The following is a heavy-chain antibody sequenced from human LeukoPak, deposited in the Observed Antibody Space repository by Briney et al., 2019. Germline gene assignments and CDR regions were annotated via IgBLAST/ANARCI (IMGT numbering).Heavy chain of an antibody. D-gene: IGHD6-13*01. V-gene: IGHV1-2*02. Sequence: ASVKVSCKASGYTFTGYYMHWVRQAPGQGLEWTGWINPNSGGTNYAQKFQGRVTMTRDTSISTAYMELSRLRSDDTAVYYCARDPPRQQKAAAGTGDYWGQGTLVTVSS. J-gene: IGHJ4*02. CDR1: GYTFTGYY. CDR2: INPNSGGT. CDR3: ARDPPRQQKAAAGTGDY.